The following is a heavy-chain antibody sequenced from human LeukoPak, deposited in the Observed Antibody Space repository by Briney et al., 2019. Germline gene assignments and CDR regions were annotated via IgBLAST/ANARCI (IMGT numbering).Heavy chain of an antibody. V-gene: IGHV1-8*01. CDR1: GYTFTSYD. CDR3: ARGGYCSGGSCEGYYYGMDV. D-gene: IGHD2-15*01. Sequence: ASVKLSCTASGYTFTSYDINWVRQATAPGLELMGWMNPNSGNTGYAQKFQGRVTMTRNTSISTAYMELSSLRSEDTAVYYCARGGYCSGGSCEGYYYGMDVWGQGTTVTVSS. CDR2: MNPNSGNT. J-gene: IGHJ6*02.